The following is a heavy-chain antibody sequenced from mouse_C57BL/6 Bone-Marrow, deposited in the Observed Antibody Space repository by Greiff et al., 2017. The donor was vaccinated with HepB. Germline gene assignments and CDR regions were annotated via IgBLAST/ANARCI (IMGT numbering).Heavy chain of an antibody. J-gene: IGHJ2*01. Sequence: QVQLQQSGAELVRPGTSVKLSCKASGYTFTSYWMHWVKQRPGQGLEWIGVIDPSDSYTNYNQKFKGKATLTVDTSSSTAYMQLSSLTSEDSAVYYCARQRYFDYWGQGTTLTVSS. CDR3: ARQRYFDY. CDR2: IDPSDSYT. V-gene: IGHV1-59*01. CDR1: GYTFTSYW.